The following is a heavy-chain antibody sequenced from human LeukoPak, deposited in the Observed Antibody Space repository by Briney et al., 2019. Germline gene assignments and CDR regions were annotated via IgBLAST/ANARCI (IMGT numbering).Heavy chain of an antibody. V-gene: IGHV3-15*01. D-gene: IGHD5-18*01. CDR2: IKSKTDGGTT. Sequence: GGSLRLSCAASGFTFSNAWMSWVRQAPGKGLEWVGRIKSKTDGGTTDYAAPVKGRFTISRDDSKNTLYLQMNSLKTEDTAVHYCTTDTAMAPETDYWGQGTLVTVSS. J-gene: IGHJ4*02. CDR1: GFTFSNAW. CDR3: TTDTAMAPETDY.